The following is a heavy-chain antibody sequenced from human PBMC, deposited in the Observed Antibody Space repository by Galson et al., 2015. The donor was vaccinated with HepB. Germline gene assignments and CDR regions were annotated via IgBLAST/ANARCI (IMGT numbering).Heavy chain of an antibody. J-gene: IGHJ4*02. CDR3: ARDNGYSYGQPLDY. CDR2: INHSGST. V-gene: IGHV4-34*01. D-gene: IGHD5-18*01. Sequence: SETLSLTCAVYGGSFSGYYWSWIRQPPGKGLEWIGEINHSGSTNYNPSLKSRATISVDTSKNQFSLELSSVTAADTAVYYCARDNGYSYGQPLDYWGQGTLVTVSS. CDR1: GGSFSGYY.